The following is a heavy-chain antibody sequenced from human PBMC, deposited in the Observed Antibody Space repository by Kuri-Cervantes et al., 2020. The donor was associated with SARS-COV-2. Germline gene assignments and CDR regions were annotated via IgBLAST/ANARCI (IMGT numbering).Heavy chain of an antibody. CDR3: ARHTRGYSYGYPEFDY. J-gene: IGHJ4*02. V-gene: IGHV4-34*01. D-gene: IGHD5-18*01. CDR1: GGSFSDYY. CDR2: INHTGSA. Sequence: SETLSLTCGVYGGSFSDYYWTWIRQPPMKGLEWIGEINHTGSATYNPSLTSRVTISVDTSKNQFSLRLSSVTAADTAVYYCARHTRGYSYGYPEFDYWGQGTLVTGSS.